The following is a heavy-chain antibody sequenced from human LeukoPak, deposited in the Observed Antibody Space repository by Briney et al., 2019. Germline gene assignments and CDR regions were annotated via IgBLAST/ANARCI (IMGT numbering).Heavy chain of an antibody. CDR2: VYYSGST. D-gene: IGHD4-17*01. CDR3: AREGGNSHTVTFDY. J-gene: IGHJ4*02. CDR1: GGSISSYY. Sequence: SETLSVTCTVSGGSISSYYWSWIRQPPGKGLEWIGYVYYSGSTNYNPSLKSRVTISVDTSKNQFSLKLSSVTAADTAVYYCAREGGNSHTVTFDYWGQGTLVTVSS. V-gene: IGHV4-59*01.